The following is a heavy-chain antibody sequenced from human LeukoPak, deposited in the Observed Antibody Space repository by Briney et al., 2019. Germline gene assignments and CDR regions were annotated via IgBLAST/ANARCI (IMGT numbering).Heavy chain of an antibody. V-gene: IGHV4-31*03. CDR1: GGSISSGGYY. J-gene: IGHJ3*02. CDR3: ARISAVPDAFDI. D-gene: IGHD3-10*01. CDR2: IYYSGST. Sequence: SETLSLTCTVSGGSISSGGYYWSWIRQHPGKGLEWIGYIYYSGSTYYNPSLKSRVTISVDTSKNQFSLKLSSVTAADTAVYYCARISAVPDAFDIWGQGTMVTVSS.